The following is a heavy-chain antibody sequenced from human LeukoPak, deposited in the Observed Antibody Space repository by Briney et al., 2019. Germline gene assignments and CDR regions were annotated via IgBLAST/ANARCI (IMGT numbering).Heavy chain of an antibody. Sequence: GGSLRLSCVVSGFTFSNYAMSWARQTPGKGLEWVSGIGGGRGITHCADSVKGRFTISRDDSQNTLYLQMDSLRDEDTAIYYCARRAFGSGTYFDYWGQGTLVTVSS. J-gene: IGHJ4*02. CDR1: GFTFSNYA. CDR3: ARRAFGSGTYFDY. V-gene: IGHV3-23*01. CDR2: IGGGRGIT. D-gene: IGHD3-10*01.